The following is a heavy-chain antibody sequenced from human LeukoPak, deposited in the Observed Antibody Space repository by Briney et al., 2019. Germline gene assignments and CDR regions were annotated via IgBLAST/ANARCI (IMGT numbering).Heavy chain of an antibody. J-gene: IGHJ4*02. CDR3: ARDLPTMVRGHIFLLDY. CDR2: ISYDGSNK. CDR1: GFTFSSYA. Sequence: PGGSLRLSCAASGFTFSSYAMHWVRQAPGKGLEWVAVISYDGSNKYYADSVKGRFTISRDNSKNTLYLQMNSLRAEDTAVYYCARDLPTMVRGHIFLLDYWGQGTLVTVSS. D-gene: IGHD3-10*01. V-gene: IGHV3-30*04.